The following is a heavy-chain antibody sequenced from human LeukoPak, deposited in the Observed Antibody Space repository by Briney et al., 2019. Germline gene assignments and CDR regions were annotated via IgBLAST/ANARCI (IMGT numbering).Heavy chain of an antibody. Sequence: PGGSLRLSCAASGFTFSSYAMHWVRQAPGKGLEWVASISYDGSNKYYADSVKGRSTISRDNSKNTLYLQMNSLRAEDTAVYYCAKDLGFSSSWYYFDYWGQGTLVTVSS. D-gene: IGHD6-13*01. CDR1: GFTFSSYA. CDR2: ISYDGSNK. J-gene: IGHJ4*02. CDR3: AKDLGFSSSWYYFDY. V-gene: IGHV3-30-3*01.